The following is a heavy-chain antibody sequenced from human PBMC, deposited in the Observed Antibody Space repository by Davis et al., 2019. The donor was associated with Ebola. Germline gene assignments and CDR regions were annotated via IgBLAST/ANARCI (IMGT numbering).Heavy chain of an antibody. J-gene: IGHJ6*02. Sequence: SETLSLTCAVYGGSFSGYYWSWIRQPPGKGLEWIGEINHSGSTYYNPSLKSRVTISVDTSKNQFSLKLSSVTAADTAVYYCARDRTVTNGGGLDVWGQGTTVTVSS. D-gene: IGHD4-11*01. CDR2: INHSGST. CDR3: ARDRTVTNGGGLDV. CDR1: GGSFSGYY. V-gene: IGHV4-34*01.